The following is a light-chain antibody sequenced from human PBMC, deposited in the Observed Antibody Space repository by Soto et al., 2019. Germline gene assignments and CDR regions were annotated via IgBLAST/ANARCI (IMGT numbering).Light chain of an antibody. CDR1: QSVGSY. J-gene: IGKJ4*01. Sequence: EIVLTQSPATLSLSPGEIATLACRASQSVGSYLAWYQQKPGQAPRLLIYDASNRATGTPARFSGSGSGTDFTLTISSLEPEDFAVYFCQQRSSWLTFGGGNKVEI. CDR2: DAS. V-gene: IGKV3-11*01. CDR3: QQRSSWLT.